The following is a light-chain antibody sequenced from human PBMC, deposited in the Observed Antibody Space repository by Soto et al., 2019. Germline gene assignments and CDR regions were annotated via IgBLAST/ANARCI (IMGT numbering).Light chain of an antibody. CDR2: RNN. CDR3: AAWDDSLSGPLRV. J-gene: IGLJ1*01. CDR1: SSNIGSNY. Sequence: QSVLTQPPSASGTPGQRVTISCSGSSSNIGSNYVYWNQQLPGTAPKLLIYRNNQRPSWVPDRFSGCKSGTSASLAISGLRSENDADYYCAAWDDSLSGPLRVFGTGTKLTVL. V-gene: IGLV1-47*01.